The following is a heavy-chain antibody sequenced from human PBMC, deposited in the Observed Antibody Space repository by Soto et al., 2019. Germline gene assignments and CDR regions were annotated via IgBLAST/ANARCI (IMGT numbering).Heavy chain of an antibody. CDR3: ARDHSYGVDYPAFDI. V-gene: IGHV3-66*01. D-gene: IGHD4-17*01. Sequence: GGSLRLSCAASGFTVSSNYMSWVRQAPGKGLEWVSVIYSGGSTYYADSVKGRFTISRDNSKNTLYLQMNSLRAEDTAVYYCARDHSYGVDYPAFDIWGQGTMVTVSS. CDR2: IYSGGST. J-gene: IGHJ3*02. CDR1: GFTVSSNY.